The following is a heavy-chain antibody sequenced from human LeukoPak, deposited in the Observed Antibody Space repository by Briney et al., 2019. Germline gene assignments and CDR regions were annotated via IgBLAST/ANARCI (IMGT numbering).Heavy chain of an antibody. CDR2: INPKSGGT. D-gene: IGHD2-21*02. J-gene: IGHJ4*02. CDR1: GYTFSGYF. CDR3: ARDMGHIVVVTAISGFDY. V-gene: IGHV1-2*02. Sequence: ASVKVSCKASGYTFSGYFMHWVRQAPGQGLEWMGWINPKSGGTKYAQKFQGRVTMTRDTSISTAYMELSRLRSDDTAVYYCARDMGHIVVVTAISGFDYWGQGTLVTVSS.